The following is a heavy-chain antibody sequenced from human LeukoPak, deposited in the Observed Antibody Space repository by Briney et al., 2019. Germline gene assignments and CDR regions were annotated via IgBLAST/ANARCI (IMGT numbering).Heavy chain of an antibody. CDR1: GFTFSSYG. CDR3: AKDPVFYGSGSYVY. CDR2: IRYDGSNK. D-gene: IGHD3-10*01. V-gene: IGHV3-30*02. J-gene: IGHJ4*02. Sequence: GGSLRLSCAASGFTFSSYGMHWVRQAPGKGLEWVAFIRYDGSNKYYADSVKGRFTISRDNSKNTLYLQMNSLRAEDTAVYYCAKDPVFYGSGSYVYWGQGTLVTVSS.